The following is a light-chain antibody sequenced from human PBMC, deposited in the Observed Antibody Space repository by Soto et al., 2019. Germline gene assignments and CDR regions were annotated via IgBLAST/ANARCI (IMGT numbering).Light chain of an antibody. CDR3: QSYDSSSRV. Sequence: NFMLTQPHSVSASPGKTVTISCTRTSGSIASDYVQWYQQRPGSSPTTVIYEDTQRPSGVPDRFSGSIDSSSNSASLTISGLKTEDEADYYCQSYDSSSRVFGGGTKLTVL. CDR2: EDT. V-gene: IGLV6-57*01. CDR1: SGSIASDY. J-gene: IGLJ3*02.